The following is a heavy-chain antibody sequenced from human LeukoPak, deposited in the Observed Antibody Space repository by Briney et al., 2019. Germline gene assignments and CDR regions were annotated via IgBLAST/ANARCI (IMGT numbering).Heavy chain of an antibody. D-gene: IGHD4-17*01. CDR3: GRDQDGDYGLRYPGGAFDI. CDR1: GGSISSYY. J-gene: IGHJ3*02. CDR2: IYYSGST. Sequence: SETLSLTCTVSGGSISSYYWSWIRQPPGKGLEWMGYIYYSGSTNYNPSLKSRGTISVDTSKNQFSLKLSSVTAADTGVYYCGRDQDGDYGLRYPGGAFDIWGQRKMVTLSS. V-gene: IGHV4-59*01.